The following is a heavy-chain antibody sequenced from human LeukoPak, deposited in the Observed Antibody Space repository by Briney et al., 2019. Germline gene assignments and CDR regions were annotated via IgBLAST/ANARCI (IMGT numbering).Heavy chain of an antibody. Sequence: ASVKVSCKASGYMFTGYYMHWVRQAPGQGLEWMGWINPNSGGTNYAQKFQGRVTMTTDTSTSTAYMELRSLRSDDTAVYYCASRSYYDSSGYYGYWGQGTLVTVSS. D-gene: IGHD3-22*01. J-gene: IGHJ4*02. CDR2: INPNSGGT. V-gene: IGHV1-2*02. CDR1: GYMFTGYY. CDR3: ASRSYYDSSGYYGY.